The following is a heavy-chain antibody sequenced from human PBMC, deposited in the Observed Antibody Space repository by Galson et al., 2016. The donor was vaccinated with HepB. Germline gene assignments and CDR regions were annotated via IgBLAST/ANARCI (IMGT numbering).Heavy chain of an antibody. CDR1: GFTFRTYS. D-gene: IGHD2-15*01. V-gene: IGHV3-30-3*01. CDR2: ISHDENNK. J-gene: IGHJ5*02. CDR3: ARARQAAVSNWFDP. Sequence: SLRLSCAASGFTFRTYSMHWVRQAPGKGLEWVAFISHDENNKYYADSVKGRFTISRDNSKNTLYLQMNTLRGEDTAVYNCARARQAAVSNWFDPWGQGTLVTVSS.